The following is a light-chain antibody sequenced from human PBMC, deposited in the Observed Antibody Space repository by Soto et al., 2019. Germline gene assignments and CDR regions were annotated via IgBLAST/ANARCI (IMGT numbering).Light chain of an antibody. V-gene: IGLV1-40*01. J-gene: IGLJ2*01. CDR1: SSNIGAGYD. Sequence: QSVLAQPPSVSGAPGQRVTISCTGTSSNIGAGYDVHWYQQLPGTAPKLLIYGNINRPSGVPDRFSGSKSGTSASLAITGLQAEDEADYYCQSYDRSLSGYLVFGGGTKVTVL. CDR2: GNI. CDR3: QSYDRSLSGYLV.